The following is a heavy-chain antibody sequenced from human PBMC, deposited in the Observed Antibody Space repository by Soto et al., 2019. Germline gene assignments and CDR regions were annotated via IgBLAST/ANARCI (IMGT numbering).Heavy chain of an antibody. V-gene: IGHV3-30-3*01. CDR1: GFTFSSYA. CDR2: ISYDGSNK. J-gene: IGHJ6*02. CDR3: ARVPIAVAGTKDYYYYYGMDV. Sequence: LYCASSGFTFSSYAMHWVRQDPGKWLEWVAVISYDGSNKYYADSVKGRFTISRDNSKNTLYLQMNSLRAEDTAVYYCARVPIAVAGTKDYYYYYGMDVWGQGT. D-gene: IGHD6-19*01.